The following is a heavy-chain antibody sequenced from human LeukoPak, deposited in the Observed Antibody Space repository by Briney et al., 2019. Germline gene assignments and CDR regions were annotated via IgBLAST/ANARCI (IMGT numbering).Heavy chain of an antibody. CDR3: ARVTTGSGSYYNNGPLFDF. Sequence: SVKVSCKASGGTFSSYAISWVRQAPGQGLEWMGRIIPILGIANYAQKFQGRVTITADKSTSTAYMELSSLRSEDTAVYYCARVTTGSGSYYNNGPLFDFWGQGTLVTVSS. CDR2: IIPILGIA. J-gene: IGHJ4*02. D-gene: IGHD3-10*01. CDR1: GGTFSSYA. V-gene: IGHV1-69*04.